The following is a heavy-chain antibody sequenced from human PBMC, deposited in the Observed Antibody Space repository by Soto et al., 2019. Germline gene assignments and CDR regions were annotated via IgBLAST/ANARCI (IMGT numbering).Heavy chain of an antibody. V-gene: IGHV1-8*01. Sequence: GASVKVSCKASGYTFTSYDINWVRQATGQGLEWMGWMYPNSGNTGYAQKFQGRVTMTRNTSISTAYMELSSLRSEDTAVYYCARNGDFWSGYPNYYYYYYMDVWGKGTTVTVSS. CDR1: GYTFTSYD. CDR3: ARNGDFWSGYPNYYYYYYMDV. CDR2: MYPNSGNT. J-gene: IGHJ6*03. D-gene: IGHD3-3*01.